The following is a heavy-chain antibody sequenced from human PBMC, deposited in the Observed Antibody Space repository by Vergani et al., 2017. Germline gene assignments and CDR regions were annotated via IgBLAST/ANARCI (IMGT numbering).Heavy chain of an antibody. CDR2: IIPILGIA. D-gene: IGHD6-19*01. J-gene: IGHJ4*02. CDR3: ASQVTVAGFEYYVDY. Sequence: QVQLVQSGAEVKKPGSSVKVSCKASGGTFSSYTISWVRQAPGQGLEWMGSIIPILGIANYAQRFQGRVTITADKSTSTDYMELSSLRSEDTAVYYGASQVTVAGFEYYVDYWGQGTLVTVSS. V-gene: IGHV1-69*02. CDR1: GGTFSSYT.